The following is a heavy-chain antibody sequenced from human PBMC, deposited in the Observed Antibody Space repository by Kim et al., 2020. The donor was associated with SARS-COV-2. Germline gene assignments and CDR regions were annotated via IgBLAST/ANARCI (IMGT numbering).Heavy chain of an antibody. Sequence: SVKVSCKASGFTFTSSAVQWVRQARGQRLEWIGWIVVGSGNTNYAQKFQERVTITRDMSTSTAYMELSSLRSEDTAVYYCAAATTVVTPRLAFDIWGQGTMVTVSS. D-gene: IGHD4-17*01. CDR2: IVVGSGNT. V-gene: IGHV1-58*01. CDR1: GFTFTSSA. CDR3: AAATTVVTPRLAFDI. J-gene: IGHJ3*02.